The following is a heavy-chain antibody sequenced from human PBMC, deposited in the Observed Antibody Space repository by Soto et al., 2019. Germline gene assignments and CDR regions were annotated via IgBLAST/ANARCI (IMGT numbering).Heavy chain of an antibody. Sequence: ASVKVSCKASGYTFPSYYMHWVRQAPGQGLEWMGIINPSGGSTSYAQKFQGRVTMTRDTSTSTVYMELSSLGSEDTAVYYCARVTPYYYDSLNFDYWGQGTLVTVSS. CDR3: ARVTPYYYDSLNFDY. D-gene: IGHD3-22*01. V-gene: IGHV1-46*01. CDR2: INPSGGST. J-gene: IGHJ4*02. CDR1: GYTFPSYY.